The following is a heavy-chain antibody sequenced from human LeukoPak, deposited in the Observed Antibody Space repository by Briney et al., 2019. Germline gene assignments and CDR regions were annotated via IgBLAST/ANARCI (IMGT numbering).Heavy chain of an antibody. CDR3: ARQTGDPPHFDY. D-gene: IGHD7-27*01. J-gene: IGHJ4*02. CDR2: IYYSGST. Sequence: SETLSLTCTVSGGSISSYYWSWIRQPPGKGLEWIGYIYYSGSTNYNPSLKSRVTISVDTSKNQFSLKLSSVTAADTAVYYCARQTGDPPHFDYWGQGTLVTVSS. V-gene: IGHV4-59*01. CDR1: GGSISSYY.